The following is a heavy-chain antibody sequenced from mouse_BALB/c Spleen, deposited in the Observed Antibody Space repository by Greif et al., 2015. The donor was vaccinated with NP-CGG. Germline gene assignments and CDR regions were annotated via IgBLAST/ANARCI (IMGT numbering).Heavy chain of an antibody. CDR2: TDPANGNT. J-gene: IGHJ1*01. V-gene: IGHV14-3*02. Sequence: VQLQQSGAELVKPGASVKLSCTASGFNIKDTYMHWVKQRPEQGLEWIGRTDPANGNTKYDPKFQGKATITADTSSNTAYLQLSSLTSEDTAVYYCARVITGYWYFDVWGAGTTVTVSS. CDR3: ARVITGYWYFDV. D-gene: IGHD2-4*01. CDR1: GFNIKDTY.